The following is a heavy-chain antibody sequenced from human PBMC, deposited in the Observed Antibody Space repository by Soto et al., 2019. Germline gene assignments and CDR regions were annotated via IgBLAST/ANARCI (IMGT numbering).Heavy chain of an antibody. CDR2: IYYSGST. V-gene: IGHV4-61*01. J-gene: IGHJ5*02. CDR1: GGSVSSGSYY. Sequence: KTWETLSLTCTVSGGSVSSGSYYWSWIRQPPGKGLEWIGYIYYSGSTNYNPSLKSRVTISVDTSKNQFSLKLSSVTAADTAVYYCARAQVAAAGANWFDPWGQGTLVTVSS. CDR3: ARAQVAAAGANWFDP. D-gene: IGHD6-13*01.